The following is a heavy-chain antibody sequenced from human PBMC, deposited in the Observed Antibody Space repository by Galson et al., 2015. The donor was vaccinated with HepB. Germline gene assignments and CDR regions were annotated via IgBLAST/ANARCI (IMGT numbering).Heavy chain of an antibody. V-gene: IGHV3-48*02. Sequence: SLRLSCAASGFTFSTYGMNWVRQAPGKGLEWVSYISGSSSTIKYADSVQGRFTISRDNAKKSVFLQMNSLRDEDTAVYYCAREEDIGASRYYYGMDVWGQGTTVTVSS. J-gene: IGHJ6*02. D-gene: IGHD2-15*01. CDR3: AREEDIGASRYYYGMDV. CDR2: ISGSSSTI. CDR1: GFTFSTYG.